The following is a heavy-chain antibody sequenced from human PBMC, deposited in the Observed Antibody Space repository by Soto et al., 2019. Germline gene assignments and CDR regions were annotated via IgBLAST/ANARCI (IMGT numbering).Heavy chain of an antibody. V-gene: IGHV3-48*02. J-gene: IGHJ5*02. Sequence: GGSLRLSCAASGFTFRNYNMNWVRQAPGKGLVWVPRINSDGSTIYYADSVKGRFTISRDNAKNSLYLQMNSLRDEDTAVYYCARESRFLEWLSLNWFDPWGQGTLVTVSS. CDR3: ARESRFLEWLSLNWFDP. CDR1: GFTFRNYN. D-gene: IGHD3-3*01. CDR2: INSDGSTI.